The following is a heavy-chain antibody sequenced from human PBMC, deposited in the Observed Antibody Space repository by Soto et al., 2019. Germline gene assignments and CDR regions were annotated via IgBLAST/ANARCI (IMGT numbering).Heavy chain of an antibody. CDR2: IIPIFGTA. D-gene: IGHD3-10*01. J-gene: IGHJ6*02. Sequence: ASVKVSCKASGGTFSSYAISWVRQAPGQGLEWMGGIIPIFGTANYAQKFQGRVTITADESTSTAYMELSSLRSEDTAVYYCAREMGYGSGSYRIHYYGMDVWGQGTTVTVSS. V-gene: IGHV1-69*13. CDR3: AREMGYGSGSYRIHYYGMDV. CDR1: GGTFSSYA.